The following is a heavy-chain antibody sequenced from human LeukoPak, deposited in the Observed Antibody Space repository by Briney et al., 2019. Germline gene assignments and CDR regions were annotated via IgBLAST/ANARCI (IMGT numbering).Heavy chain of an antibody. CDR1: GFTFSSYA. V-gene: IGHV3-23*01. Sequence: GGSLRLSCAASGFTFSSYAMSWVRQAPGKGLEWVSAISGSGGSTYYADSVKGRFTISRDNSKNTLYLQMNSLRAEDTAVYYCAKVGIAHNTLDYFDYWGQGTLVTVSS. CDR3: AKVGIAHNTLDYFDY. CDR2: ISGSGGST. D-gene: IGHD1-1*01. J-gene: IGHJ4*02.